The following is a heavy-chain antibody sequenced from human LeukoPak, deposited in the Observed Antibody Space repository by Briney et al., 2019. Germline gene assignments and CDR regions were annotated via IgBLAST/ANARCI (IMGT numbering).Heavy chain of an antibody. V-gene: IGHV3-21*01. CDR1: GFAVSSYS. CDR2: ITTSSSHV. Sequence: GGPLRLSGAASGFAVSSYSMNWIRQAPGKGLEWVSSITTSSSHVYYADSVKGRFTISRDNAKNSLYLQMNSLRAEDTAVYYCASLMTAVTIPDYWGQGTLVSVSS. D-gene: IGHD4-17*01. CDR3: ASLMTAVTIPDY. J-gene: IGHJ4*02.